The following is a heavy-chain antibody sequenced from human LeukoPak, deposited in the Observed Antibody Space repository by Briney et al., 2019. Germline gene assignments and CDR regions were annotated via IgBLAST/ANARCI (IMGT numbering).Heavy chain of an antibody. V-gene: IGHV1-8*01. J-gene: IGHJ4*02. CDR1: GYTFTSYY. CDR2: MNPNSGNT. Sequence: ASVKVSCKASGYTFTSYYINWVRQATGQGPEWMGWMNPNSGNTDYAQRFQGRVTITADKSTSTAYMELSSLRSGDTAVYYCARSSIIAAAGPYYFDYWGQGTLVTVSS. D-gene: IGHD6-13*01. CDR3: ARSSIIAAAGPYYFDY.